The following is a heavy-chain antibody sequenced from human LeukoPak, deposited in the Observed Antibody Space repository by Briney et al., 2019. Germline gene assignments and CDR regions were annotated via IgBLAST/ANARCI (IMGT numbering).Heavy chain of an antibody. Sequence: GALRLSCAASGFTFSSYAMHWVRQAPGKGLEWVAVISYDGSNKYYADSVKGRFTISRDNSKNTLYLQMNSLRAEDTAVYYCAKETIGSGSYYYYYYYMDVWGKGTPVTISS. V-gene: IGHV3-30*04. J-gene: IGHJ6*03. CDR2: ISYDGSNK. CDR3: AKETIGSGSYYYYYYYMDV. CDR1: GFTFSSYA. D-gene: IGHD3-10*01.